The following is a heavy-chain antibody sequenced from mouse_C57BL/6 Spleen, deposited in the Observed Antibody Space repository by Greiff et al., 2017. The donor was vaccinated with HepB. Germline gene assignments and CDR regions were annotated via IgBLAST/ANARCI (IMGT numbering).Heavy chain of an antibody. CDR1: GFTFSDYG. J-gene: IGHJ2*01. Sequence: EVHLVESGGGLVKPGGSLKLSCAASGFTFSDYGMHWVRQAPEKGLEWVAYISSGSSTIYYADTVKGRFTISRDNAKNTLFLQMTSLRSEDTAMYYCARDGYDGGGFDYWGQGTTVTVSS. V-gene: IGHV5-17*01. D-gene: IGHD2-2*01. CDR2: ISSGSSTI. CDR3: ARDGYDGGGFDY.